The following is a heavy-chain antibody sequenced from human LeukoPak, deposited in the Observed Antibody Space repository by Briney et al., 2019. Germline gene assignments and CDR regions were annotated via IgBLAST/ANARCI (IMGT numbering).Heavy chain of an antibody. J-gene: IGHJ4*02. CDR2: IYYSGST. D-gene: IGHD1-26*01. Sequence: SETLSLTCTVSGGSISSYYWSWIRQPPGKGLEWIGYIYYSGSTNYNPSLKSRVTISVDTSKNQFSLRLSSVTAADTAVYYCARVGLLKYFDYWGQGTLVTVSS. CDR3: ARVGLLKYFDY. V-gene: IGHV4-59*01. CDR1: GGSISSYY.